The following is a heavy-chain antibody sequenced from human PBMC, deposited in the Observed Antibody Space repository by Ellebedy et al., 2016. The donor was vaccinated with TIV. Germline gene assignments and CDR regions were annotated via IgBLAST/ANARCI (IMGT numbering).Heavy chain of an antibody. Sequence: GESLKISXAASGFTFSSYSMNWVRQAPGKGLEWAAVIWYDGSNKYYADSVKGRFTISRDNSKNTLYLEMNSLRAEDTAVYYCVRAPRGQYYFDYWGQGTLVTVSS. J-gene: IGHJ4*02. V-gene: IGHV3-33*08. CDR3: VRAPRGQYYFDY. CDR1: GFTFSSYS. CDR2: IWYDGSNK. D-gene: IGHD5-12*01.